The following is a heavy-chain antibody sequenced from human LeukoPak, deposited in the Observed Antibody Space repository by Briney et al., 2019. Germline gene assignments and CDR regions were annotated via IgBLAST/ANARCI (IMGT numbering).Heavy chain of an antibody. Sequence: SETLSLTCPVSGGSISSYYWSWIRQPAGQGLEWIGRIYTSGSTNYNPSLKSRVTMSVDTSKNQFSLKLSSVTAADTAVYYCARDYYDTSGEGMDVWGQGTTVTVSS. J-gene: IGHJ6*02. V-gene: IGHV4-4*07. D-gene: IGHD3-22*01. CDR1: GGSISSYY. CDR3: ARDYYDTSGEGMDV. CDR2: IYTSGST.